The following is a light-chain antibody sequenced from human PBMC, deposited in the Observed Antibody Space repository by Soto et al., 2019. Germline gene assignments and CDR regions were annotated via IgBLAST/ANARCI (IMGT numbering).Light chain of an antibody. J-gene: IGLJ1*01. CDR3: LLSYRGTYV. CDR1: TGAVTTGHY. Sequence: QTVVTQETSLTVSPGGTVTLTCGSSTGAVTTGHYPYWFQQKPGQVPKTLIYDGANKLSWTPARFSGSLLGGKAALTLSGAQPEDEAEYYCLLSYRGTYVFGPGTKVTVL. CDR2: DGA. V-gene: IGLV7-46*01.